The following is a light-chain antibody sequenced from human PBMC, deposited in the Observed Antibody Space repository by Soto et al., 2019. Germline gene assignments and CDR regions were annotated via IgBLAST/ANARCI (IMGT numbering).Light chain of an antibody. CDR2: DAS. CDR3: QHYDHLPPLS. CDR1: QDIRNY. V-gene: IGKV1-33*01. J-gene: IGKJ4*01. Sequence: DIQMTQSPSSLSASVGDRVTITCQASQDIRNYLNWYQQKPGKAPNLLIYDASNLRAGVPSRFSGSGSGTEFPFPISSLQPEDIATYYCQHYDHLPPLSFGGGTKVEIK.